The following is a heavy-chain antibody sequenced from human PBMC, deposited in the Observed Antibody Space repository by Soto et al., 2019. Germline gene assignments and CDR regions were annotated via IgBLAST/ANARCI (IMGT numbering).Heavy chain of an antibody. CDR1: GFTFSSYS. V-gene: IGHV3-48*01. D-gene: IGHD2-21*02. Sequence: GGSLRLSCAASGFTFSSYSMNWVRQAPGKGLEWVSYISSSSSTIYYADSVKGRFTISRDNAKNSLYLQMNSLRAEDTAVYYCARSEVTYGRFYYYYYMDVWGKGTTVTVSS. CDR3: ARSEVTYGRFYYYYYMDV. J-gene: IGHJ6*03. CDR2: ISSSSSTI.